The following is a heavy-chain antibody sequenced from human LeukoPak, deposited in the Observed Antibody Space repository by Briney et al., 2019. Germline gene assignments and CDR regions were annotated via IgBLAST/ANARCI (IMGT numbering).Heavy chain of an antibody. J-gene: IGHJ3*02. CDR1: GGSFSGYY. CDR2: INHSGST. CDR3: ARRRLFLAHAFDI. Sequence: SETVSLTCAVYGGSFSGYYWSWIRQSPDKGLEWIGEINHSGSTNYSPSLKNRVTISVDTSKKQFSLKVNSVTAADTAVYYCARRRLFLAHAFDIWGQGTMVTVSS. D-gene: IGHD2-21*02. V-gene: IGHV4-34*01.